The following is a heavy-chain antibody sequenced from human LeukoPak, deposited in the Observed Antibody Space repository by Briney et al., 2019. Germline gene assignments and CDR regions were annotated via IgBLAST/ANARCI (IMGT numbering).Heavy chain of an antibody. CDR2: ISVSGNT. D-gene: IGHD2-8*02. J-gene: IGHJ4*02. CDR3: ATYRQVLLPFES. CDR1: GFTFSSYA. V-gene: IGHV3-23*01. Sequence: GGSLRLSCAASGFTFSSYAMSWVRQAPGKGLEWVSAISVSGNTYHADSVKGRFTISRDSSKNTLYLQMNSLRAGDAAVYYCATYRQVLLPFESWGQGTLVTVSS.